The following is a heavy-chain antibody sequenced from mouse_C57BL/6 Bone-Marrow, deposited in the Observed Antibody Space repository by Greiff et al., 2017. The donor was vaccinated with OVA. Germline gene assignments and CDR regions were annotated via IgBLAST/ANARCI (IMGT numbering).Heavy chain of an antibody. CDR2: ISDGGSYT. Sequence: DVMLVESGGGLVKPGGSLKLSCAASGFTFSSYAMSWVRQTPEKRLEWVATISDGGSYTYYPDNVKGRFTISRDNAKNNLYLQMSHLKSEDTAMYYCARDGTTVVDYAMDYWGQGTSVTVSS. J-gene: IGHJ4*01. CDR3: ARDGTTVVDYAMDY. V-gene: IGHV5-4*01. D-gene: IGHD1-1*01. CDR1: GFTFSSYA.